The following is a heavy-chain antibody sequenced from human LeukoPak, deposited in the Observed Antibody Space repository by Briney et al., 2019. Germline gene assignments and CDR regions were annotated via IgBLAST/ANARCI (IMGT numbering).Heavy chain of an antibody. V-gene: IGHV1-69*05. Sequence: AASVKVSCKASGGTFSSYAISWVRQAPGQGLEWMEGIIPIFGTANYAQKFQGRVTITTDESTSTAYMELSSLRSEDTAVYYCARATNYYDSSGLPFWFDPWGQGTLVTVSS. D-gene: IGHD3-22*01. CDR1: GGTFSSYA. CDR3: ARATNYYDSSGLPFWFDP. CDR2: IIPIFGTA. J-gene: IGHJ5*02.